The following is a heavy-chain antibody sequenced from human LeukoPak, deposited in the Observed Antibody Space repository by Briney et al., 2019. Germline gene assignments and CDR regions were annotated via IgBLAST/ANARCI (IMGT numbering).Heavy chain of an antibody. CDR1: GYTFTGYY. Sequence: ASVKVSCKASGYTFTGYYIHWVRQAAGQGLEWTGWINPNSGGTNYTQKCQGRVTMTTDTSTSTAYMELRSLRSDDTAVYYCARVLWFGESDWFDPWGQGTLVTVSS. D-gene: IGHD3-10*01. CDR2: INPNSGGT. J-gene: IGHJ5*02. CDR3: ARVLWFGESDWFDP. V-gene: IGHV1-2*02.